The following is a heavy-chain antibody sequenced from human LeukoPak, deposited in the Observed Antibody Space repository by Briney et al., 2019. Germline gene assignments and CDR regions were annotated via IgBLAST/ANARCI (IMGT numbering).Heavy chain of an antibody. Sequence: GRSLRLSCAASGFTFSNYGMHWVRQAPGKGLEWVSAISGSGGGTYYADSVKGRFTISRDNSKNTLYLQMNSLRAEATAVYYCAKEGSIMITFGGVIAHWYFDLWGRGTLVTVSS. CDR3: AKEGSIMITFGGVIAHWYFDL. V-gene: IGHV3-23*01. D-gene: IGHD3-16*02. J-gene: IGHJ2*01. CDR2: ISGSGGGT. CDR1: GFTFSNYG.